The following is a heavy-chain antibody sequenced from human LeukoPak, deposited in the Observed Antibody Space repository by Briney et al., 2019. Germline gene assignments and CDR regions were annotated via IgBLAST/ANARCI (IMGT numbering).Heavy chain of an antibody. Sequence: SETLSLTCTVSGGSISSYYWSWIRQPPGKGLEWIGYIYNSGSTNNNPSLKSRVSISVDTSRNQFSLKLNSVTAADTAVYYCARGGSTSLYWYFDLWGRGTLVTVSS. J-gene: IGHJ2*01. CDR1: GGSISSYY. D-gene: IGHD2-2*01. V-gene: IGHV4-59*01. CDR3: ARGGSTSLYWYFDL. CDR2: IYNSGST.